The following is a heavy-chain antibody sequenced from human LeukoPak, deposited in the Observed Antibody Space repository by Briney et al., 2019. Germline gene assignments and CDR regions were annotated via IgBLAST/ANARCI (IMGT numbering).Heavy chain of an antibody. CDR1: GGSIDSSSYY. V-gene: IGHV4-39*01. D-gene: IGHD5-18*01. J-gene: IGHJ4*02. Sequence: SETLSLTCTVSGGSIDSSSYYWDWIRQPPGKGLEWLGNIYYSGTTFYTSSLKSRVTISTDMSKNQFSLRLTSVTAADTAVYYCARLDTAMVPYWGQGTLVTVSS. CDR2: IYYSGTT. CDR3: ARLDTAMVPY.